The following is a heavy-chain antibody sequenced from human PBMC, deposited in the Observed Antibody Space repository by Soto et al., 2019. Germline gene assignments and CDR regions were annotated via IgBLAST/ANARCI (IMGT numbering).Heavy chain of an antibody. CDR1: GYTFTSYG. D-gene: IGHD1-1*01. CDR2: ISAHNGNT. J-gene: IGHJ4*02. Sequence: QVHLVQSGAEGKKPGASVKVSCKGSGYTFTSYGITWVRQAPGQGLEWMGWISAHNGNTDYAQKLQGRVTVTRDTSTSTAYMELRSLRSDDTAVYYCARWRYGDYWGQGALVTVSS. CDR3: ARWRYGDY. V-gene: IGHV1-18*01.